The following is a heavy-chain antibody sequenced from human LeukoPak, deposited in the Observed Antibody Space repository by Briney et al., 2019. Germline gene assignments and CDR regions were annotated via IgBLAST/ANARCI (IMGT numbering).Heavy chain of an antibody. CDR2: INHSGST. Sequence: SETLSLTCAVCGGSFSGYYWSWIRQPPGKGLEWIGEINHSGSTNYNPSLKSRVTISVDTSKNQFSLKLSSVTAADTAVYYCARGRKRVYVWRSYPGAFFDYWGQGTLVTVSS. CDR3: ARGRKRVYVWRSYPGAFFDY. D-gene: IGHD3-16*02. J-gene: IGHJ4*02. V-gene: IGHV4-34*01. CDR1: GGSFSGYY.